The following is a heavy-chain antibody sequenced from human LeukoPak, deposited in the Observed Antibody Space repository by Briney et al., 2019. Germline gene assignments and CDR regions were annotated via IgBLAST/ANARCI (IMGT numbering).Heavy chain of an antibody. CDR3: ARVAMVVTLNPYDY. CDR1: GGTFSSYA. Sequence: SVKVSCKASGGTFSSYAISWVRQAPGQGLEWMGRIIPIFGTANYAQKFQGRVTMTTDTSTSTAYMELRSLRSDATAVYYCARVAMVVTLNPYDYWGQGTLVTVSS. J-gene: IGHJ4*02. D-gene: IGHD4-23*01. CDR2: IIPIFGTA. V-gene: IGHV1-69*05.